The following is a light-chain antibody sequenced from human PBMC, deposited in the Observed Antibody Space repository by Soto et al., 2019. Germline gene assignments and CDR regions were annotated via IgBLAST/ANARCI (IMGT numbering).Light chain of an antibody. CDR2: GAS. CDR1: QSFSSN. J-gene: IGKJ5*01. Sequence: DIVLTRSPDTPSLSPQEKDTLSCRASQSFSSNVAWYQHKPGQAPRLLIYGASTTATDVPPRFSGRGSGTEFTLTISNLQSEDFVVYCCQQYNYWPRTFGQGTRLEIK. V-gene: IGKV3-15*01. CDR3: QQYNYWPRT.